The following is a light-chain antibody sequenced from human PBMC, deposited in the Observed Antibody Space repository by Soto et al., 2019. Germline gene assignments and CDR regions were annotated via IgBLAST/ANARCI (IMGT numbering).Light chain of an antibody. CDR1: QNISNY. V-gene: IGKV3-11*01. J-gene: IGKJ5*01. CDR2: GAA. Sequence: IVLTQSPATLSLSPGKRATLSCRASQNISNYLIWYQQKPGQAPSLLIYGAATRATGGPPTLSGGASGTEFTLTISSLQPEDFATYYCQQLDNFPLTFGQGTRLEIK. CDR3: QQLDNFPLT.